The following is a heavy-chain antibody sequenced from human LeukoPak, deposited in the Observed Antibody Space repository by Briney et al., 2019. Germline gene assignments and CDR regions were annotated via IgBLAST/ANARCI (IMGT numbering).Heavy chain of an antibody. V-gene: IGHV3-48*01. CDR3: ARGHSSSWSFFDY. CDR2: ISSSRTT. CDR1: GFPFSSYS. Sequence: GGSLRLSCAASGFPFSSYSMNWVRQAPGEGLEWVSYISSSRTTSYADSVKGRFTISRDNAKNSLYLQMNSLRAEDTAVYYCARGHSSSWSFFDYWGQGTLVTVSS. J-gene: IGHJ4*02. D-gene: IGHD6-13*01.